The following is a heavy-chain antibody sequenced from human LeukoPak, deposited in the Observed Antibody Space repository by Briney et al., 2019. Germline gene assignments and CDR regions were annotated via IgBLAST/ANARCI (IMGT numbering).Heavy chain of an antibody. J-gene: IGHJ6*03. V-gene: IGHV3-23*01. CDR3: AGSGVAYYYYYYMDV. CDR2: ISGSGGRT. D-gene: IGHD3-3*01. Sequence: QPGGSLRLSCAASGLTLSSAAMSSVRQPRGKGLVCVPAISGSGGRTSYADSVKGRFPIYRDDSTHTLYLQMNSLRAEGTAVYYCAGSGVAYYYYYYMDVWGKGTTLSVSS. CDR1: GLTLSSAA.